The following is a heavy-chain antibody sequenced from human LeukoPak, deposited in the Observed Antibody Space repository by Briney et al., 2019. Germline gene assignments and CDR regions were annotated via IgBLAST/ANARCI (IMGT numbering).Heavy chain of an antibody. CDR3: ARTSIGVVKGFDI. CDR2: IYYSGST. V-gene: IGHV4-59*01. CDR1: GGSISSYY. D-gene: IGHD3-3*01. Sequence: PSETLSLTCTVSGGSISSYYWSWIRQPPGKGLEWIGYIYYSGSTNYNPSLKSRVTISVDTSKNQFPLKLSSVTAADTAVYYCARTSIGVVKGFDIWGQGTMATVSS. J-gene: IGHJ3*02.